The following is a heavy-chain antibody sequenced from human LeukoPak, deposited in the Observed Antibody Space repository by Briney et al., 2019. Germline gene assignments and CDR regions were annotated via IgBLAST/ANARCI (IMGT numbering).Heavy chain of an antibody. Sequence: SETLSLTCTVSGGSISSSSYYWGWIRQPPGKGLEWIGSIYYNGSTYYNPSLKSRVTISVDTSKNQFSLKLSSVTAADTAVYYCARVEMATTDAFDIWGQGIMVTVSS. CDR1: GGSISSSSYY. CDR3: ARVEMATTDAFDI. D-gene: IGHD5-24*01. V-gene: IGHV4-39*01. J-gene: IGHJ3*02. CDR2: IYYNGST.